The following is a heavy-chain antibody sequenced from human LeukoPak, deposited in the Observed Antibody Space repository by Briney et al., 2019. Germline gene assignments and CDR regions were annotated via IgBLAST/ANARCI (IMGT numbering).Heavy chain of an antibody. CDR2: IDHSGST. J-gene: IGHJ4*02. D-gene: IGHD6-13*01. V-gene: IGHV4-34*01. CDR1: GGSFSGYY. Sequence: SETLSLTCAVYGGSFSGYYWSWIRQPPGKGLEWIGEIDHSGSTNYNPSLKSRVTISVDTSKNQFSLKLSSVTAADTAVYYCARGRYSSSWYGYWGQGTLVTVSS. CDR3: ARGRYSSSWYGY.